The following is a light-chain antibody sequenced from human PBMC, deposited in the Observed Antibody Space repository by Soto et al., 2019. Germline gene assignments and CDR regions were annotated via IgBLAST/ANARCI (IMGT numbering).Light chain of an antibody. J-gene: IGKJ1*01. CDR2: VAS. Sequence: LTQSPGTLSLSPGERATLSCRASQTIGGNFLAWYQQKPGQAPRLLIHVASRRAPGTPDRFSGSGSGTDFTLTIDRLEPEDFALYFCQHYGRSPWTFGQGTEVEIK. CDR1: QTIGGNF. CDR3: QHYGRSPWT. V-gene: IGKV3-20*01.